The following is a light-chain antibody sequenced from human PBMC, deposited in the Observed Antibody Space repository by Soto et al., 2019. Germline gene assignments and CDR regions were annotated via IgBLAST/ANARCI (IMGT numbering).Light chain of an antibody. CDR1: SSDVGAYNY. CDR2: EVS. Sequence: QSVLTQPASVSGSPGQSITISCTGTSSDVGAYNYVSWYQQHPGKAPKLMIYEVSNRPSGVSNRFSGSKSGDTASLTISGLQAEDEADYHCSSYTSSSTLVFGGGTKLTVL. CDR3: SSYTSSSTLV. V-gene: IGLV2-14*01. J-gene: IGLJ2*01.